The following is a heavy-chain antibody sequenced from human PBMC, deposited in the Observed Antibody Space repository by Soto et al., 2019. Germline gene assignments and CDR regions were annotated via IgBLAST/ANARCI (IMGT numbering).Heavy chain of an antibody. J-gene: IGHJ5*02. CDR3: ARESPTNYL. Sequence: QVQLVQSGAEVKKPGASVKFSCKASGYTFTNYAISWGRQAPGQGLEWMGWINAYNGNTNYAQKLQGRVPMTTDTSTSTAYREMRSLISDDTAVYYWARESPTNYLWGQGTLVTVSS. CDR2: INAYNGNT. CDR1: GYTFTNYA. D-gene: IGHD1-26*01. V-gene: IGHV1-18*01.